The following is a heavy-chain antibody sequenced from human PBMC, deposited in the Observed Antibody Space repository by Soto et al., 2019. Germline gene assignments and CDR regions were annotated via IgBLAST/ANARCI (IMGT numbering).Heavy chain of an antibody. CDR3: ARHYSGDPFDY. V-gene: IGHV4-59*08. CDR1: GASISSYY. CDR2: ISYSGNT. J-gene: IGHJ4*02. Sequence: SETLSLTCTVSGASISSYYWSWIRQPPGKGLEWIGYISYSGNTDYNPSLNSRVTISVDTSKNQFSLKLTSVTAADTAVYYCARHYSGDPFDYWGQRTLVSVSS. D-gene: IGHD4-17*01.